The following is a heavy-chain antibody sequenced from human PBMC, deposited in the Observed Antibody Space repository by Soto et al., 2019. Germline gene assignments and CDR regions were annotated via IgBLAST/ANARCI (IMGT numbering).Heavy chain of an antibody. CDR3: AKDPAKYATTLIDF. V-gene: IGHV3-23*01. Sequence: EVQLLESGGGLVQPGGSLRLSCAASGFTFSSYAMSWVRQAPGKGLEWVSAISGSGGSTYYADSVKGRFTISRHNSKNTLYRQMNSLRAEDTAVYYCAKDPAKYATTLIDFWGQGTLVTVSS. CDR1: GFTFSSYA. CDR2: ISGSGGST. D-gene: IGHD1-26*01. J-gene: IGHJ4*02.